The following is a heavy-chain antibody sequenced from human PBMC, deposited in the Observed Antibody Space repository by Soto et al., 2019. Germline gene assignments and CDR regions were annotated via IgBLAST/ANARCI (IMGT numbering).Heavy chain of an antibody. CDR3: ARVGGFGATTIDY. J-gene: IGHJ4*02. D-gene: IGHD3-10*01. Sequence: QVQLQESGPGLVKPSQTLSLTCTVSGGSISSGDYYWSWIRQPPGKGLEWIGYIYYSGSTYYNPSLKSRVTISVDTSKNQFSLKLSSVTAADTAVYCARVGGFGATTIDYWGQGTLVTVSS. CDR1: GGSISSGDYY. V-gene: IGHV4-30-4*01. CDR2: IYYSGST.